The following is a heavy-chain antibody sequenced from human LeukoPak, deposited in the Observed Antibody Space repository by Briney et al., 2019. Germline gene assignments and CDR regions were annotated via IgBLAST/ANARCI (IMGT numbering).Heavy chain of an antibody. CDR2: INHSGST. CDR3: ARVRGIAAAGTKRSYFDL. J-gene: IGHJ2*01. V-gene: IGHV4-34*01. CDR1: GGSFSGYY. D-gene: IGHD6-13*01. Sequence: KPSETLSLTCAVYGGSFSGYYWSWIRQPPGKGLEWIGEINHSGSTNYNPSLKSRVTISVDTSKNQFSLKLSSVTAADTAVYYCARVRGIAAAGTKRSYFDLWGRGTLVTVSS.